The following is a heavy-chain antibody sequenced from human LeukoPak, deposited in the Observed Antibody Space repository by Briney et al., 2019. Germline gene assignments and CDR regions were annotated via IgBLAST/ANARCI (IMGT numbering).Heavy chain of an antibody. CDR3: VRPVVLRYFDRYYFDY. Sequence: PSETLSLTCTVSGGSISSYYWSWIRQPAGKGLEWIGRIYTSGSTNYNPSLKSRVTMSVDTSKNQFSLKLSSVTAADTAVYYCVRPVVLRYFDRYYFDYWGQGTLVTVSS. J-gene: IGHJ4*02. D-gene: IGHD3-9*01. CDR2: IYTSGST. CDR1: GGSISSYY. V-gene: IGHV4-4*07.